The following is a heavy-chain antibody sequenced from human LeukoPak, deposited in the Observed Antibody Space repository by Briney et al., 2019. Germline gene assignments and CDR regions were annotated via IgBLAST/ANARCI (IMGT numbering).Heavy chain of an antibody. Sequence: PGWSLTLSCVASGFTVRNNELSGVRPAAAKEREGVSLIYSGCCTYYADSVKGRVIISRDNSKNTLYLQMNSLRAEDTAVYYCARYSGTFSNSYFDCWGQGNLVTVSA. CDR3: ARYSGTFSNSYFDC. CDR1: GFTVRNNE. CDR2: IYSGCCT. V-gene: IGHV3-66*01. J-gene: IGHJ4*02. D-gene: IGHD1-26*01.